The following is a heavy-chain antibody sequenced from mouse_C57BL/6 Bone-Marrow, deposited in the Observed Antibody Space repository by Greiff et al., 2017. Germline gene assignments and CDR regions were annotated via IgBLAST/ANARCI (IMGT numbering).Heavy chain of an antibody. CDR1: GYTFTSYW. J-gene: IGHJ3*01. D-gene: IGHD3-1*01. Sequence: QVQLQQPGAELVKPGASVKLSCKASGYTFTSYWMQWVKQRPGQGLEWIGEIDPSDSYTHYNQKFKGKATLTVDTSSSTAYMQLGSLTSEDSAVXDCAREGLGPWFAYWGQGTLVTVSA. CDR2: IDPSDSYT. CDR3: AREGLGPWFAY. V-gene: IGHV1-50*01.